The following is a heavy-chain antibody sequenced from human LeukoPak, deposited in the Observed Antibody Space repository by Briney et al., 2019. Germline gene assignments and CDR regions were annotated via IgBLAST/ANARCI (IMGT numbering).Heavy chain of an antibody. J-gene: IGHJ4*02. CDR2: IDSDGSGT. Sequence: GGSLRLSCAASGFTFSSYWMHWVRQVPGKGLVWVSHIDSDGSGTTYADSVKGRFTISRDNAKNLLYLQMNSLRAEDTAVYYCARDGWFGELDKDHFDYWGQGTLVTVSS. D-gene: IGHD3-10*01. V-gene: IGHV3-74*01. CDR3: ARDGWFGELDKDHFDY. CDR1: GFTFSSYW.